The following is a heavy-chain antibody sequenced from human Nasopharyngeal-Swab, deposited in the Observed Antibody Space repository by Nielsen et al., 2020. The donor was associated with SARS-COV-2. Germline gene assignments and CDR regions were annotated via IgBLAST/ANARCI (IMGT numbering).Heavy chain of an antibody. CDR2: IKQDGSEK. CDR3: ARSLYYYYDSSGYSL. D-gene: IGHD3-22*01. V-gene: IGHV3-7*01. Sequence: GGSLRLSCAGSGFSFVNYWMSWVRQAPGKGLEWVANIKQDGSEKYYVDSVKGRFTISRDNAKNSLYLQMNSLRAEDTAVYYCARSLYYYYDSSGYSLWGQGTLVTVSS. CDR1: GFSFVNYW. J-gene: IGHJ4*02.